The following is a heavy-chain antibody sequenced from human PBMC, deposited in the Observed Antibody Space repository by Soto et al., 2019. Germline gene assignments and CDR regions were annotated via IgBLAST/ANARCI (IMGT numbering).Heavy chain of an antibody. CDR1: GGSFSGYY. D-gene: IGHD3-10*01. CDR3: ARRGPLGSGSYYTGKVDY. Sequence: QVQLQQWGAGLLKPSETLSLTCAVYGGSFSGYYWSWIRQPPGKGLEWIGEINHSGSTNYNPSLKRRVTISVDTSKNQFSLKLSSVTAADTAVYYCARRGPLGSGSYYTGKVDYWGQGTLVTVSS. CDR2: INHSGST. J-gene: IGHJ4*02. V-gene: IGHV4-34*01.